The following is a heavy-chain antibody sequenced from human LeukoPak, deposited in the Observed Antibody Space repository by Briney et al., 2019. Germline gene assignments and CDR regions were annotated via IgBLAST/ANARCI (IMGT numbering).Heavy chain of an antibody. CDR3: AKVVTLYYFDY. CDR1: GFTLSSYA. V-gene: IGHV3-23*01. Sequence: GGSLRLSCAASGFTLSSYAMSWVRQAPGKGLEWVSAISDSGNTYHADSVKGRFTISRDNSKNTLYLQMNSLRAEDTAVYYCAKVVTLYYFDYWGQGTLVTVSS. D-gene: IGHD4-23*01. J-gene: IGHJ4*02. CDR2: ISDSGNT.